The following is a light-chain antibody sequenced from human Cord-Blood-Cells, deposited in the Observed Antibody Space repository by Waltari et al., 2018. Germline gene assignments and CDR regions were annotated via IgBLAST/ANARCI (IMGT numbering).Light chain of an antibody. J-gene: IGKJ2*03. CDR2: GAA. CDR1: QSVSSSY. CDR3: QQYGSSPYS. Sequence: EIVLTQSPGTLSLSPGARATLSCRASQSVSSSYLAWYQQKPGQAHRLLIYGAASRATGVPDRFSGSGSGTDLTLTISRLEPEDFAGYYCQQYGSSPYSFGQGTKLEIK. V-gene: IGKV3-20*01.